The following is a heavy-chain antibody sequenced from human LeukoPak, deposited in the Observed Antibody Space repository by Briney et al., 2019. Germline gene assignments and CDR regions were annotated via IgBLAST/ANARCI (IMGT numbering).Heavy chain of an antibody. V-gene: IGHV3-74*01. CDR1: GFTFRTSW. CDR3: PRGLGIGL. CDR2: INEDGRIV. J-gene: IGHJ5*02. Sequence: GGSLRLSCAASGFTFRTSWMHWVRQTPGKGLEWVSRINEDGRIVTSADSVKGRFTISRDNAKNTLSLQMNRLRAEDSAVYYCPRGLGIGLWGRGTLVAVSS.